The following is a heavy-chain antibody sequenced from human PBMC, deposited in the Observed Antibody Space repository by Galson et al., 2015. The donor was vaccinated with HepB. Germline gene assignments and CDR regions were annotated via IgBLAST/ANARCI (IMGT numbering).Heavy chain of an antibody. CDR1: GYTFTSYG. V-gene: IGHV1-18*04. D-gene: IGHD6-13*01. Sequence: SVKVSCKASGYTFTSYGISWVRQAPGQGLEWMGWISAYNGNTNYAQKLQGRVTMTTDTSTSTAYMELRSLRSDDTAVYYCAREMEYSSSWYPRGWFDPWGQGTLVTVSS. CDR3: AREMEYSSSWYPRGWFDP. CDR2: ISAYNGNT. J-gene: IGHJ5*02.